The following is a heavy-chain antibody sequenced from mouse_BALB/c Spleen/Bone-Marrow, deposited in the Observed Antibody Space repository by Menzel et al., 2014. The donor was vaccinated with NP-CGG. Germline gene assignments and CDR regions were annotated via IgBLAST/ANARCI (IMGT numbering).Heavy chain of an antibody. Sequence: VHLVESGAELVRPGSSVKISCMASGYAFSSYWMNWVKQRPGQGLEWIGQIYPGDGDTNYNGKFKGKATLTADKSSSTAYMQLSSLTSEDSAVYFCARWITTVVAPYVMDYWGQGTSVTVSS. J-gene: IGHJ4*01. CDR1: GYAFSSYW. V-gene: IGHV1-80*01. CDR2: IYPGDGDT. D-gene: IGHD1-1*01. CDR3: ARWITTVVAPYVMDY.